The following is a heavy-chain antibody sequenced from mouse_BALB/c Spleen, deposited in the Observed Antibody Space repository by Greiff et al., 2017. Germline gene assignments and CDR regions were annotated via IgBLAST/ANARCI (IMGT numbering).Heavy chain of an antibody. V-gene: IGHV2-6-7*01. Sequence: VNLVESGPGLVAPSQSLSITCTVSGFSLTGYGVNWVRQPPGKGLEWLGMIWGDGSTDYNSALKSRLSISKDNSKSQVFLKMNSLQTDDTARYYCARDPLYGYDSLFAYWGQGTLVTVSA. D-gene: IGHD2-2*01. CDR1: GFSLTGYG. J-gene: IGHJ3*01. CDR3: ARDPLYGYDSLFAY. CDR2: IWGDGST.